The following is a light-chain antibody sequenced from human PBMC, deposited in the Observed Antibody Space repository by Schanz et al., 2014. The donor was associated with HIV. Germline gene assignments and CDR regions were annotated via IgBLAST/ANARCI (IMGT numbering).Light chain of an antibody. V-gene: IGLV1-44*01. J-gene: IGLJ2*01. Sequence: QSVLTQTPSASGTPGQRVTISCSGLSSNIGSNTVDWYLQVPRTAPKLLIYSNTQRPSGVPDRLSGSGSGTSASLAISGLQSEDEADYYCVSWDGSLNGLLFGGGTKLTVL. CDR3: VSWDGSLNGLL. CDR2: SNT. CDR1: SSNIGSNT.